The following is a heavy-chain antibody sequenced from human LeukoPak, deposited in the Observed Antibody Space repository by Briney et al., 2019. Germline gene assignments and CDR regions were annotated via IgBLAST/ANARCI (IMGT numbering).Heavy chain of an antibody. CDR2: IYPGDSDT. CDR1: GYSFTNYW. D-gene: IGHD2-2*02. V-gene: IGHV5-51*01. J-gene: IGHJ4*02. CDR3: ARSYCSSISCYKFDY. Sequence: GESLKISCKGSGYSFTNYWIGWVRQIPGKGLEWMGIIYPGDSDTRYSPSFQGQVTISADKSISTAYLQWSSLKASDTAMYYCARSYCSSISCYKFDYWGQGTLVTVSS.